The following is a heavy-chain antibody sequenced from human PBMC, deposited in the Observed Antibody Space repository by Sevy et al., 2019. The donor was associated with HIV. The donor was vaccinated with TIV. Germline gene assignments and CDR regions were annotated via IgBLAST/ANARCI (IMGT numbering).Heavy chain of an antibody. V-gene: IGHV3-30-3*01. CDR3: ARDRGVTANYYYGMDV. D-gene: IGHD5-18*01. CDR1: GFTFSSYA. J-gene: IGHJ6*02. Sequence: VGSLRLSCAASGFTFSSYAMHWVRQAPGKGLEWVAVISYDGSNKYYADSVKGRFTISRDNSKNTLYLQMNSLRAEDTAVYYCARDRGVTANYYYGMDVWGQGTTVTVSS. CDR2: ISYDGSNK.